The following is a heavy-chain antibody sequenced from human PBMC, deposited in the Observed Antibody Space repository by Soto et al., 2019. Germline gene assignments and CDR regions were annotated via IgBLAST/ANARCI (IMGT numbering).Heavy chain of an antibody. V-gene: IGHV1-69*18. CDR1: GDTFSSYV. CDR2: IIPIFGTA. J-gene: IGHJ6*02. D-gene: IGHD2-8*01. CDR3: ASESGRTRGLDV. Sequence: QVQAVQSGAEVKKPGSSVKVSCKASGDTFSSYVISWVRQAPGQGLEWMGRIIPIFGTANYAQKFQGRVTITADESTSTAYMELSRLRSWDTAIYYCASESGRTRGLDVWGQGTTSTVSS.